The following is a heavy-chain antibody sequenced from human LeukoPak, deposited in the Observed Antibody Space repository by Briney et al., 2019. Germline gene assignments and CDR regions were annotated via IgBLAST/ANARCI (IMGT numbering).Heavy chain of an antibody. CDR2: INQDGSLK. Sequence: PGGSLRLSCAASGFSISNHYMSWVRQASGKGLEWVANINQDGSLKYYVESVKGRFAVSRDNAKNSVYLQMSSLRAEDTAVYYCAREGDAFDIWGHGTMVTVSS. V-gene: IGHV3-7*01. J-gene: IGHJ3*02. CDR1: GFSISNHY. CDR3: AREGDAFDI.